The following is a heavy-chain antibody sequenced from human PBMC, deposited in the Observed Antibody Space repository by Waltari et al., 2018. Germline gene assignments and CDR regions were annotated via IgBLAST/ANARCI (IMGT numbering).Heavy chain of an antibody. D-gene: IGHD7-27*01. Sequence: TWAVSGGSISSSSYYWGWIRQPPGKGLEWIGSIYYSGSTYYNPSLKSRVTISVDTSKNQFSLKLSSVTAAGTAVYYCARQIRTGDKELDYWGQGTLVTVSS. CDR1: GGSISSSSYY. J-gene: IGHJ4*02. CDR2: IYYSGST. CDR3: ARQIRTGDKELDY. V-gene: IGHV4-39*01.